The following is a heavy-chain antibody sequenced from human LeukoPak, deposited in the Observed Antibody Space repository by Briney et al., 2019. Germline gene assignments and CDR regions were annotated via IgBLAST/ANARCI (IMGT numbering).Heavy chain of an antibody. J-gene: IGHJ4*02. D-gene: IGHD3-9*01. CDR1: GYTFTGYS. V-gene: IGHV1-2*02. Sequence: ASVKLSCKASGYTFTGYSMYWVRQAPGQGLEWVGWIKPNSGGTIYAQNFQGRVTISRDTSKNTPYMEESRLRSDDTAVYYCAIGPHGRNYDILTGFDYWGQGTLVTVSS. CDR3: AIGPHGRNYDILTGFDY. CDR2: IKPNSGGT.